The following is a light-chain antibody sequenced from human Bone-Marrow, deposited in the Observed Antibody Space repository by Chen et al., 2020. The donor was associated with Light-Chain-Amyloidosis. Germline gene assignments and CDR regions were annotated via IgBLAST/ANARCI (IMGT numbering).Light chain of an antibody. V-gene: IGKV1-5*03. CDR2: KAS. J-gene: IGKJ3*01. CDR1: QSISSW. CDR3: QQYNSYSGFT. Sequence: DIQMTQSPSTLSASVGDRVTITCRASQSISSWLAWYKQKPGKAPKLLFYKASSLESGVPSRFSVSRSGTEFTLTISSLQPDDFATYYCQQYNSYSGFTFGPGTKVDIK.